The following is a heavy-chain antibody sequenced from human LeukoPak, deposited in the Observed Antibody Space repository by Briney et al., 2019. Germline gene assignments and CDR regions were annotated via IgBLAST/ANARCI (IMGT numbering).Heavy chain of an antibody. D-gene: IGHD2-15*01. CDR2: ISAYNGNT. CDR1: GGTFRSFA. CDR3: ATDPVGYCSANGCYSVDY. Sequence: ASVKVSCKASGGTFRSFAISWVRQAPGQGLEWMGWISAYNGNTNYAQKLQGRVTMTEDTSTDTAYMELSSLRSDDTAVYYCATDPVGYCSANGCYSVDYWGQGTLVTVSS. J-gene: IGHJ4*02. V-gene: IGHV1-18*01.